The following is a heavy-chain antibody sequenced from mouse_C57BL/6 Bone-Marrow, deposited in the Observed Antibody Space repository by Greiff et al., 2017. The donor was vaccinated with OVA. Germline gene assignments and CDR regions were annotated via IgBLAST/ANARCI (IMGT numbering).Heavy chain of an antibody. V-gene: IGHV1-82*01. D-gene: IGHD2-3*01. Sequence: VQGVESGPELVKPGASVKISCKASGYAFSSSWMNWVKQRPGKGLEWIGRIYPGDGDTNYNGKFKGKATLTADKSSSTAYMQLSSLTSEDSAVYFCAIYDGYYPFAYWGQGTLVTVSA. CDR3: AIYDGYYPFAY. CDR1: GYAFSSSW. CDR2: IYPGDGDT. J-gene: IGHJ3*01.